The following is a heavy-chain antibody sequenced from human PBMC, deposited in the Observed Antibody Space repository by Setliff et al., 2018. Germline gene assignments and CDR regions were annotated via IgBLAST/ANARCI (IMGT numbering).Heavy chain of an antibody. CDR3: AKLTSSTNSYDS. D-gene: IGHD2-2*01. Sequence: PSETLSLTCDVSGGAISSSYWTWIRQSPGKGLEWIGYVYNSGTTSHNPSLKSRLTISMDTSRSQFSLRLRSVTAADTAVYYCAKLTSSTNSYDSWGQGRLVTVSS. J-gene: IGHJ4*02. V-gene: IGHV4-59*12. CDR1: GGAISSSY. CDR2: VYNSGTT.